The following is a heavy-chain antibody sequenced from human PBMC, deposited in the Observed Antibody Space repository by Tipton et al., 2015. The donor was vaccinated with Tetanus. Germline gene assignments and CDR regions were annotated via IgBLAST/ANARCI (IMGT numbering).Heavy chain of an antibody. CDR2: IGSFSRTI. CDR1: GFTFSSYS. D-gene: IGHD3-22*01. CDR3: ARVVRDYYYGMDV. J-gene: IGHJ6*02. Sequence: SLRLSCEGSGFTFSSYSMNWVRQAPGKGLEWISHIGSFSRTINYADSVRGRFTTFRDNAKSSLYLQMSRLRAEDTAVYYCARVVRDYYYGMDVWGQGTTVTVSS. V-gene: IGHV3-48*01.